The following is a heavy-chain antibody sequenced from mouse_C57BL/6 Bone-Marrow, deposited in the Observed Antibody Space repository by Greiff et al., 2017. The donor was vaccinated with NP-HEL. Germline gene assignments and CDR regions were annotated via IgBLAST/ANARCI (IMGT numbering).Heavy chain of an antibody. CDR3: ARGHLPYYFGY. V-gene: IGHV1-26*01. Sequence: VQLQQSGPELVKPGASVKISCKASGYTFTDYYMNWVKQSPGKSLEWIGDINPNNGGTSYNQKFKGKATLTVDKSSSTAYMELRSLTSEDSAVYYCARGHLPYYFGYWGKGTTLTVSS. CDR1: GYTFTDYY. D-gene: IGHD5-5*01. J-gene: IGHJ2*01. CDR2: INPNNGGT.